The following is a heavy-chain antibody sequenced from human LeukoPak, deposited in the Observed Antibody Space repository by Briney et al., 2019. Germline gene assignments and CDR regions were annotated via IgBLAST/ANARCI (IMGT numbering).Heavy chain of an antibody. V-gene: IGHV4-39*07. J-gene: IGHJ6*03. Sequence: KTSETLSLTCTVSGGSISSSSYYWGWIRQPPGKGLEWIGSIYYSGSTYYNPSLKSRVTISVDTSKNQFSLKLSSVTAADTAVYYCARYFAEEDYYYYMDVWGKGTTVTVSS. D-gene: IGHD2/OR15-2a*01. CDR3: ARYFAEEDYYYYMDV. CDR1: GGSISSSSYY. CDR2: IYYSGST.